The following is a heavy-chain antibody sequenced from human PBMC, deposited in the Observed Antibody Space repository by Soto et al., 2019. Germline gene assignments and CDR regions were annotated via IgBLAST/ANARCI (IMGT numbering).Heavy chain of an antibody. CDR1: GYTFTSYG. Sequence: QVQMVQSGPEVKKPGASVKVSCKTSGYTFTSYGVAWVRQAPGQGLEWMGWISTSKGDTTYAQKFQGRVTMTTDTSSSTAYMELRSLRADDTAVDYCATRSPAFAFWGQGTLVTVSS. J-gene: IGHJ4*02. CDR3: ATRSPAFAF. V-gene: IGHV1-18*01. CDR2: ISTSKGDT.